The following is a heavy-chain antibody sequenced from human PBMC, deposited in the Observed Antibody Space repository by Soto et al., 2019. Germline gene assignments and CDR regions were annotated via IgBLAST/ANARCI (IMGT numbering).Heavy chain of an antibody. D-gene: IGHD4-17*01. V-gene: IGHV1-3*01. Sequence: QVQLVQSGAEVKKPGASVKVSCKASGYTFTSYAMHWVRQAPGQRLEWMGWINAGTGNTKYSQKFQGRVTITRDTSASTAYMELSSLRSEDTAVYYCARGATVISPRTDYYYYYGMDVWGQGTTVTVSS. CDR2: INAGTGNT. CDR3: ARGATVISPRTDYYYYYGMDV. J-gene: IGHJ6*02. CDR1: GYTFTSYA.